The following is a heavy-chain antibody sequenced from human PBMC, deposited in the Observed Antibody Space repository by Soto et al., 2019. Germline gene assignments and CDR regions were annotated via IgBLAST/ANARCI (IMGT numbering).Heavy chain of an antibody. D-gene: IGHD5-18*01. CDR2: VIPIFGTA. Sequence: PSVKVSCKASGGTFSTYAISWVRQAPGQGLEWVGGVIPIFGTANYAQKFQGRVTITADESTSTAYMELSSLRSEDTAVYYCARAAYSYGTAYLSYYYGMDVWGQGTTVTVSS. CDR3: ARAAYSYGTAYLSYYYGMDV. V-gene: IGHV1-69*13. CDR1: GGTFSTYA. J-gene: IGHJ6*02.